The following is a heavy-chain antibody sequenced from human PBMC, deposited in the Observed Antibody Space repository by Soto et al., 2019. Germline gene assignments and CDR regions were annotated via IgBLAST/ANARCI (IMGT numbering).Heavy chain of an antibody. CDR3: ARAGSAHNWFDP. J-gene: IGHJ5*02. CDR1: GGSIISGGYS. CDR2: IYHSGST. D-gene: IGHD3-10*01. V-gene: IGHV4-30-2*01. Sequence: PSETLSLTCAVSGGSIISGGYSFICIRQPPGKGLEWIGYIYHSGSTYYNPSLKSRVTISVDRSKNQFSLKLSSVTAADTAVYYCARAGSAHNWFDPWGQGTLVTVSS.